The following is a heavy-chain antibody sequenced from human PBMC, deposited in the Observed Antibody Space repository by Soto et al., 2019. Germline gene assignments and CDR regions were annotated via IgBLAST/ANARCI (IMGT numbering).Heavy chain of an antibody. D-gene: IGHD5-18*01. CDR2: INPNSGGT. CDR1: GYTFTGYY. V-gene: IGHV1-2*04. CDR3: ARGGYSYGPLDAFDI. Sequence: GASVKVSCKASGYTFTGYYMHWVRQAPGQGLEWMGWINPNSGGTNYAQKFQGWVTMTRDTSISTAYMELSRLRSDDTAVYYCARGGYSYGPLDAFDIWGQGTMVTVSS. J-gene: IGHJ3*02.